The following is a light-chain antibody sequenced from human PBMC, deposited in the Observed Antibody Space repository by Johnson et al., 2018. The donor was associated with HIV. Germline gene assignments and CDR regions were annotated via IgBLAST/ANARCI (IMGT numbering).Light chain of an antibody. CDR1: SSNIGNNY. Sequence: HSVLTQPPSVSAAPGQKVTISCSGSSSNIGNNYVSWYQQLPGTAPKLLIYDNNKRPSGIPDRFSGSKSGTSATLRITGLQTGDEADYYCGTWDSSLSAYVVGTGTKVTVL. CDR3: GTWDSSLSAYV. V-gene: IGLV1-51*01. J-gene: IGLJ1*01. CDR2: DNN.